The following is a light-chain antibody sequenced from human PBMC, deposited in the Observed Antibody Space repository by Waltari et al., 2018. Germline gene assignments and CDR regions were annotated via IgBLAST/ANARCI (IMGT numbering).Light chain of an antibody. CDR3: QQYGNSPWT. J-gene: IGKJ1*01. V-gene: IGKV3-20*01. CDR2: DAS. CDR1: QRFRSSY. Sequence: EIVLTQSPGTLSLSPGERATLSCRASQRFRSSYLAWYQQKPGQAPRLLIHDASRRATGIPDRFSGSGSGTDFTLTITGLEPEDFAVYYCQQYGNSPWTFAQGTKVEIK.